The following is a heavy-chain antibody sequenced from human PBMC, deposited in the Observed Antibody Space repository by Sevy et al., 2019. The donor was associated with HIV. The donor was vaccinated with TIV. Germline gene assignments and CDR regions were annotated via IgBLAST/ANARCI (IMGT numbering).Heavy chain of an antibody. J-gene: IGHJ4*02. D-gene: IGHD5-18*01. CDR1: GYTFTGYY. Sequence: ASVKVSCKASGYTFTGYYMHWVRQAPGQGLEWMGWINPNSGGTNYAQKFQGRVTMTRDTSISTAYMELSRLRSDDTAVYYCARDQSILWIQPELYYFDYWGQGTLVTVSS. V-gene: IGHV1-2*02. CDR2: INPNSGGT. CDR3: ARDQSILWIQPELYYFDY.